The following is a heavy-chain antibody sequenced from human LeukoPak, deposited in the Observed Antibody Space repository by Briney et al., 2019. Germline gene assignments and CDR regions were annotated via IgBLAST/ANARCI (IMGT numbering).Heavy chain of an antibody. CDR3: TRELIAVAGTFDY. J-gene: IGHJ4*02. D-gene: IGHD6-19*01. CDR2: IRSKAYGGTT. V-gene: IGHV3-49*04. Sequence: PGGSLRLSCTASGFTFGDYAMSWVRQAPGKGLEWVGFIRSKAYGGTTEYAASVKGRFTISRDDSKSIAYLQMNSLKTEDTAVYYCTRELIAVAGTFDYWGQGTLVTVSS. CDR1: GFTFGDYA.